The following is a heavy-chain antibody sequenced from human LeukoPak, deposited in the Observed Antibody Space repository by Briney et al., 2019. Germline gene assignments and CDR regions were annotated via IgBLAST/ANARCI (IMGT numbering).Heavy chain of an antibody. J-gene: IGHJ5*02. CDR3: ASRPSYSSGWYENWFDP. V-gene: IGHV3-23*01. Sequence: GGSLRLSCAASGFTFSSYAMSWVRQAPGKGLEWVSAISGSGGSTYYADSVKGRFTISRDNSKNTLYLQMNSLRAEDTAVYYCASRPSYSSGWYENWFDPWGQGTLVTVSS. D-gene: IGHD6-19*01. CDR1: GFTFSSYA. CDR2: ISGSGGST.